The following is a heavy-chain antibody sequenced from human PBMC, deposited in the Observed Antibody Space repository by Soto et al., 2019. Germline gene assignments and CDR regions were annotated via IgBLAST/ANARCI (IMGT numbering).Heavy chain of an antibody. Sequence: ASVKVSCKASGYTFTSYGISWVRQAPGQGLEWMGWISAYNGNTNYAQKLQGRVTMTTNTSTSTAYMELRSLRSDDTAVDYCAKLKRQGYDYWSGYPNEDFQHWGQGTLVTVSS. D-gene: IGHD3-3*01. CDR1: GYTFTSYG. CDR3: AKLKRQGYDYWSGYPNEDFQH. J-gene: IGHJ1*01. V-gene: IGHV1-18*01. CDR2: ISAYNGNT.